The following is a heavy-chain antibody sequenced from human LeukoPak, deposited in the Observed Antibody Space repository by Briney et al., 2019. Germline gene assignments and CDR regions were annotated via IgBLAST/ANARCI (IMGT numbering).Heavy chain of an antibody. D-gene: IGHD6-19*01. CDR2: IYYSGST. J-gene: IGHJ6*02. Sequence: SETLSLTCTVSGGSISSYYWSWIRQPPGKGLGWIGYIYYSGSTNYNPSLKSRVTISVDTSKNQFSLKLSSVTAADTAVYYCARTFHSSGWYGEGMDVWGQGTTVTVSS. CDR1: GGSISSYY. V-gene: IGHV4-59*01. CDR3: ARTFHSSGWYGEGMDV.